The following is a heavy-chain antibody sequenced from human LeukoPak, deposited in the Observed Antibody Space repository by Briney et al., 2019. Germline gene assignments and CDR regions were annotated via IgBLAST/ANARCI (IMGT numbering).Heavy chain of an antibody. CDR3: ARDSYGDANFDS. V-gene: IGHV3-23*01. CDR1: AFFFAGHG. CDR2: ITPSGDTS. J-gene: IGHJ4*02. Sequence: PGGALRLSCEGPAFFFAGHGIKWVRPPAGRGREWVAGITPSGDTSYYADSVRGRFTISRDNSKSIVSLQMNSLRAEDTAVYYCARDSYGDANFDSWGQGTLVTVSS. D-gene: IGHD4-17*01.